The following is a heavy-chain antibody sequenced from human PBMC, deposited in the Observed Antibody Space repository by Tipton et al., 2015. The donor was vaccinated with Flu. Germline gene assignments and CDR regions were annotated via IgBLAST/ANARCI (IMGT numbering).Heavy chain of an antibody. J-gene: IGHJ2*01. CDR2: ISYDGSNK. V-gene: IGHV3-30-3*01. CDR3: ARDGDSYDILTGSPEGGWYFDL. D-gene: IGHD3-9*01. CDR1: GFTFSSYA. Sequence: QLVQSGGGVVQPGRSLRLSCAASGFTFSSYAMHWVRQAPGKGLEWVAVISYDGSNKYYADSVKGRFTISRDNSKNTLYLQMNSLRAEDTAVYYCARDGDSYDILTGSPEGGWYFDLWGRGTLVTVFS.